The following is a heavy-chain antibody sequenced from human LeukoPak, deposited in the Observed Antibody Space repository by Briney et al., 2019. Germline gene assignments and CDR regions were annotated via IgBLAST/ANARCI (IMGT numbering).Heavy chain of an antibody. V-gene: IGHV1-2*02. CDR1: GHTFTAYY. D-gene: IGHD6-13*01. CDR2: INPNSGGT. Sequence: ASVKVSCKASGHTFTAYYIHWVRQAPGQGLEWMGWINPNSGGTNYAQKFQGRVTVTRDTSISTTFMELSSLISDDTAVYYCARDHLGSSWFFDYWGQGALVTVSS. CDR3: ARDHLGSSWFFDY. J-gene: IGHJ4*02.